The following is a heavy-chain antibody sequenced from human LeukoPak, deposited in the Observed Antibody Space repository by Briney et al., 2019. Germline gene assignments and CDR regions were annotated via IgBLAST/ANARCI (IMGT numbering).Heavy chain of an antibody. CDR3: AREMGRSYYYYGMDV. J-gene: IGHJ6*02. CDR2: ISTPSYL. CDR1: IFPFSIYN. D-gene: IGHD3-16*01. V-gene: IGHV3-21*01. Sequence: PGVSVRLSCGASIFPFSIYNTKWVRQARAKGLEWVSTISTPSYLYSADSEKGLFTITRDNAKNSLNLQMNSLRAEDTAVYYCAREMGRSYYYYGMDVWGQGTTVTVSS.